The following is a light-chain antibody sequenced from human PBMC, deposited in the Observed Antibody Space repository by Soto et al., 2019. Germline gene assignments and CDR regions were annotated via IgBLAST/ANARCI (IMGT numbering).Light chain of an antibody. Sequence: EIVLTQSPATLSLSPGERATLSCRAMQSVSSYLAWYQQKPGQAPRLLIYDASNRATGIPARFSGSGSGTDFTLTISSLEPEDFAVYYCQQRSNWPGLTFGGGTKVEIK. V-gene: IGKV3-11*01. CDR3: QQRSNWPGLT. CDR1: QSVSSY. CDR2: DAS. J-gene: IGKJ4*01.